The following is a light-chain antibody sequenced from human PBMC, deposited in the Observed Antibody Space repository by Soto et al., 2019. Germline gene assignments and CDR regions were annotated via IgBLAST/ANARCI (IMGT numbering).Light chain of an antibody. Sequence: IKMTNSPSSWSPLVGDTFTITSRAGKGISNILAWYQQKPGQVPNLLIYAASTLQSGVPSRFSGSGSGTDFTLTISSLRPEDVATYYCQKYNNAPRTFGQGTKVEI. CDR3: QKYNNAPRT. V-gene: IGKV1-27*01. CDR2: AAS. CDR1: KGISNI. J-gene: IGKJ1*01.